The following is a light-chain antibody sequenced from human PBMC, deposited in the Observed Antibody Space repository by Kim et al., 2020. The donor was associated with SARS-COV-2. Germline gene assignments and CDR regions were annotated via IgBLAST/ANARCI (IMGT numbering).Light chain of an antibody. J-gene: IGKJ2*01. CDR3: QQYGTSPYT. V-gene: IGKV3-20*01. CDR2: GAS. Sequence: SPGERATLACRASQSVISSHLAWYQQKSGQAPRLLIIGASSRATGIPDRFSGSGSGTDFTLTISRLEPEDFAMYYCQQYGTSPYTFGQGTKLEI. CDR1: QSVISSH.